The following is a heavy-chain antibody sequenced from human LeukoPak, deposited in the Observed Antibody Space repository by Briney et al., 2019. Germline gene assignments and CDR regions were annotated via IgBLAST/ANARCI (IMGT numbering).Heavy chain of an antibody. CDR1: GGSISSYY. CDR3: ARMPDILTGLDS. CDR2: IYYSGST. D-gene: IGHD3-9*01. J-gene: IGHJ4*02. Sequence: SETLSLTCTVSGGSISSYYWSWIRQPPGKGLEWIGYIYYSGSTNYNPSLKSRVTISVDTSKNQFSLKLSSVTAADTAVYYCARMPDILTGLDSWGQGTLVTVSS. V-gene: IGHV4-59*08.